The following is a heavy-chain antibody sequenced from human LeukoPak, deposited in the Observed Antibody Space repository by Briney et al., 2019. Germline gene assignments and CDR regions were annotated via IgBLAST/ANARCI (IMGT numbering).Heavy chain of an antibody. CDR1: GGSLSTYY. Sequence: PSETLTLTCTVSGGSLSTYYWTWMRQPPGKGREGIGVSYYTGSTNYNPSIKSRGPISVDTSKNQFSLKLSYVHAADTAVDYCARGYGDNSGAFDIWGEGTMVTVPS. CDR3: ARGYGDNSGAFDI. D-gene: IGHD4-23*01. V-gene: IGHV4-59*01. CDR2: SYYTGST. J-gene: IGHJ3*02.